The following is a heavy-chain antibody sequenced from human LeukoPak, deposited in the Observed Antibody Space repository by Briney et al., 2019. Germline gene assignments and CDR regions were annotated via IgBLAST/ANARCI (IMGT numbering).Heavy chain of an antibody. CDR1: GGSISSSN. V-gene: IGHV3-23*01. D-gene: IGHD2-15*01. CDR2: MSGSGGRT. J-gene: IGHJ4*02. CDR3: AKWGCSGGSCYPFDY. Sequence: PSGTLSLTCAVSGGSISSSNWWSWVRQPPGKGLEWVSAMSGSGGRTYYADSVKGRFTISRDNSKNTLYLQMNSLRAEDTAVYYCAKWGCSGGSCYPFDYWGQGTLVTVSS.